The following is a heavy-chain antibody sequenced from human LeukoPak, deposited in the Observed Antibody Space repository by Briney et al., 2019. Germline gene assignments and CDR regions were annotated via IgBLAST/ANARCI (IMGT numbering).Heavy chain of an antibody. J-gene: IGHJ3*02. CDR2: IYTSGST. Sequence: PSETLSHSCTVSGGSISSYYRSWIRQPAWKGLEWIGSIYTSGSTNHNPSLKSRVTMSVDTSKNQFSLKLSSVTAADMAVYYCARDEHVLRYFDWFTDNDAFDIWGQGTMVTVSS. V-gene: IGHV4-4*07. CDR1: GGSISSYY. D-gene: IGHD3-9*01. CDR3: ARDEHVLRYFDWFTDNDAFDI.